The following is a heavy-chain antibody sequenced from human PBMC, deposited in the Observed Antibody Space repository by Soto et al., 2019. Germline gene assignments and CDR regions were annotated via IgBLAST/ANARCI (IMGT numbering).Heavy chain of an antibody. Sequence: ASVKVSCKASGYTFTSYGISWVRQAPGQGLEWMGWISAYNGNTNYAQKLQGRVTMTTDTSTSTAYMELRSLRSDDTAVYYCAGTWSTHDAFDIWGQGTMVTVSS. J-gene: IGHJ3*02. CDR3: AGTWSTHDAFDI. V-gene: IGHV1-18*01. CDR1: GYTFTSYG. CDR2: ISAYNGNT. D-gene: IGHD1-26*01.